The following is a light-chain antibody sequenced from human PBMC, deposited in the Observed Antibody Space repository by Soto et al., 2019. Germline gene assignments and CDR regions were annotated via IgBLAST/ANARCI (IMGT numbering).Light chain of an antibody. CDR1: QSINSW. J-gene: IGKJ1*01. CDR3: QQYGSSPRT. V-gene: IGKV1-5*01. CDR2: GAS. Sequence: PSPRAAPVCDGFPLPCRASQSINSWLAWYQQKPGKDPRLLIYGASSMESGIPARFSGSGSGTEFTLTISSLQPEDFAVYYCQQYGSSPRTFGQGTKVDI.